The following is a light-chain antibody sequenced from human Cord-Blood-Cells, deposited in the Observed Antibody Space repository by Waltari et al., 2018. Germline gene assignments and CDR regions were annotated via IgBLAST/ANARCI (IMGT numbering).Light chain of an antibody. Sequence: SSELTQDPAVFVVLGQTVRIKCQGDSLRSYYASWYQQKPGQAPVLVIYGKNNRPSGIPDLFAGSSSGKTASLTITGAQAEDEADYYCNSRDSSGNHVVFGGGTKLTGL. CDR3: NSRDSSGNHVV. J-gene: IGLJ2*01. V-gene: IGLV3-19*01. CDR1: SLRSYY. CDR2: GKN.